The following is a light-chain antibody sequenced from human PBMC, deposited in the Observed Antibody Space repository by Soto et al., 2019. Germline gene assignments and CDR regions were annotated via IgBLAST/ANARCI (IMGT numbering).Light chain of an antibody. V-gene: IGKV3D-15*01. CDR2: GAS. CDR1: QSVSSR. J-gene: IGKJ1*01. Sequence: EIVMTQSPGTLSLSPGERATLSCRASQSVSSRLAWYQQKPGQAPRLLISGASSRATGIPDRFSGGGSGAEYTLTISSLQSEDFATYYCQQYTNTNNPWMFGQGTKVDIK. CDR3: QQYTNTNNPWM.